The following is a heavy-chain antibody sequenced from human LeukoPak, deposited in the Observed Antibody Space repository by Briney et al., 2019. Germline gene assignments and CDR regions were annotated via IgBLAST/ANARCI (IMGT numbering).Heavy chain of an antibody. CDR1: GGSFSGYY. CDR2: INHSGST. D-gene: IGHD3-22*01. J-gene: IGHJ6*02. V-gene: IGHV4-34*01. CDR3: ARRRGRNYYYDSSGYYKPNYYYYGMDV. Sequence: SETLSLTCAVYGGSFSGYYWSWIRQPPGKGLEWIGEINHSGSTNYNPSLKSRVTISVDTSKNQFSLKLSSVTAADTAVYYCARRRGRNYYYDSSGYYKPNYYYYGMDVWGQGTTVTVPS.